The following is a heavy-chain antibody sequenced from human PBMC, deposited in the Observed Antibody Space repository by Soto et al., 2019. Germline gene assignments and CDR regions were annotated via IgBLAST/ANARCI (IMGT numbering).Heavy chain of an antibody. Sequence: VQLVESGGNLVQPGGSLRLSCAASGFTFRNYWMTWVRQAAAKGLEWVADIHPDGSETYYVDSVRGRFTISRDNAENSLYLRLNSLRDDDTAVYYCTRNRGWHHLDNWGQGALVTVSS. V-gene: IGHV3-7*04. CDR3: TRNRGWHHLDN. CDR1: GFTFRNYW. J-gene: IGHJ4*02. CDR2: IHPDGSET. D-gene: IGHD6-19*01.